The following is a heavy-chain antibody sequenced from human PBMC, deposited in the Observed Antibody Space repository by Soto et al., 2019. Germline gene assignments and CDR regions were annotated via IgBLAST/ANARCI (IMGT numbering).Heavy chain of an antibody. D-gene: IGHD6-13*01. V-gene: IGHV2-5*02. CDR1: GFSLSTSGVG. Sequence: QITLKESGPTLVNPTQTLTLTCTFSGFSLSTSGVGVGWIRQPPGKALEWLALIYWDDDKRYSPSLKSRLTFTKDTSKNQVVLTMTNMDPVDTATYYCAHITGYRSSSWRWGTFRKYYFDYWGQGTLVTVSS. CDR2: IYWDDDK. CDR3: AHITGYRSSSWRWGTFRKYYFDY. J-gene: IGHJ4*02.